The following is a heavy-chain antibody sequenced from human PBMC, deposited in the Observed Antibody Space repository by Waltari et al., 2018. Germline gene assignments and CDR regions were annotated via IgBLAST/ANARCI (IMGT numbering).Heavy chain of an antibody. D-gene: IGHD3-16*02. CDR2: NYHSGST. V-gene: IGHV4-38-2*02. CDR1: GYSISSGYY. Sequence: QVQLQESGPGLVKPSETLSLTCAVSGYSISSGYYWGWIRQPPGKGLEWIGSNYHSGSTYYNPSLKGRVTISVDASKNQFSLKLSSVTAADTAVYYCARDTIMITFGGVIAMGYFDLWGRGTLVTVSS. CDR3: ARDTIMITFGGVIAMGYFDL. J-gene: IGHJ2*01.